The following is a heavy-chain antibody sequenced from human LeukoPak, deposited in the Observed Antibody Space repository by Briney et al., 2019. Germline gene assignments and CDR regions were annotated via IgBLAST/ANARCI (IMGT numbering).Heavy chain of an antibody. Sequence: GGSLRLSCSASGFTFSTYSMNWVRQAPGKGLEWVSYISSSGSTIYYADSVKGRFTISRDNAKNSLYLQMNSLRAEDTAVYYCASQTGTKPRWGQGTLVTVSS. V-gene: IGHV3-48*04. D-gene: IGHD1-7*01. CDR1: GFTFSTYS. CDR3: ASQTGTKPR. CDR2: ISSSGSTI. J-gene: IGHJ4*02.